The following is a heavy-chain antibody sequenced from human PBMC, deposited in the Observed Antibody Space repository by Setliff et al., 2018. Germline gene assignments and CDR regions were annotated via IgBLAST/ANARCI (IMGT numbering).Heavy chain of an antibody. CDR3: AREGRWDYNYPIY. Sequence: PSETLSLTCIVSDDSFYSDSYFWGWIRQPPGKGLEWIATISSSGATNYNSSLKSRVTLSRDVAKRQFALNLRSVTAVDTAVYYCAREGRWDYNYPIYWGQGILVTVSS. CDR2: ISSSGAT. V-gene: IGHV4-39*01. J-gene: IGHJ4*02. CDR1: DDSFYSDSYF. D-gene: IGHD5-12*01.